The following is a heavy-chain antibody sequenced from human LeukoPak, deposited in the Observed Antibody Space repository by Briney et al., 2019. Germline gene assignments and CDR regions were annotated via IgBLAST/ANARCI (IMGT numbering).Heavy chain of an antibody. D-gene: IGHD3-10*01. CDR3: AKRPGRGIYFDY. CDR1: GFTFSSYA. Sequence: GVSLRLSCAASGFTFSSYATSWVRQAPGKGLEWVSAISASGGSTYYADSVKGRFTISRDNSKNTLYLQMNSLRAEDTAVYYCAKRPGRGIYFDYWGQGTLVTVSS. V-gene: IGHV3-23*01. CDR2: ISASGGST. J-gene: IGHJ4*02.